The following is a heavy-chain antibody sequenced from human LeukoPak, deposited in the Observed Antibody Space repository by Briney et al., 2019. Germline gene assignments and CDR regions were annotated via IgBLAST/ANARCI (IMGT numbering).Heavy chain of an antibody. CDR2: ISSSSSYI. CDR3: ARRSSGSHRVFDY. Sequence: GGSLRLSCAASGFTFSSYSMNWVRQAPGKGLEWVSSISSSSSYIYYADSVKGRFTISRDNAKNSLYLQMNSLRAEDTAVYYCARRSSGSHRVFDYWGQGTLVTVSS. D-gene: IGHD1-26*01. CDR1: GFTFSSYS. J-gene: IGHJ4*02. V-gene: IGHV3-21*01.